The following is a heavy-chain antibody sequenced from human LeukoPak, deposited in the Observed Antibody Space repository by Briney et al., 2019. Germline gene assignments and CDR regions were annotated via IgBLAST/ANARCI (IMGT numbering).Heavy chain of an antibody. V-gene: IGHV4-59*01. Sequence: SETLSLTCTVCGGSISSYYWSWIRQPPGKGLEWIGYIYYSGSTNYNPSLKSRVTISVDTSKNQFSLKLSSVTAAGTAVYYCARAPRLSDSSGYYYPDDFDIWGQGTMVTVSS. CDR2: IYYSGST. J-gene: IGHJ3*02. CDR3: ARAPRLSDSSGYYYPDDFDI. CDR1: GGSISSYY. D-gene: IGHD3-22*01.